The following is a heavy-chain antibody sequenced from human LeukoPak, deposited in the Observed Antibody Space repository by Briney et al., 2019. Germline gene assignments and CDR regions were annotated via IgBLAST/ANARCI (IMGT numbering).Heavy chain of an antibody. V-gene: IGHV3-48*03. J-gene: IGHJ4*02. CDR3: ARGYTYAHDY. D-gene: IGHD5-18*01. CDR2: TSSSGSII. CDR1: GFGFDSFE. Sequence: EGSLRLSCAASGFGFDSFEMHWVRQAPGKGLEWISFTSSSGSIIYYADSVKGRVTISRDNAKNSLFLQMHSLRAEDTAVYYCARGYTYAHDYWGQGTLVTVSS.